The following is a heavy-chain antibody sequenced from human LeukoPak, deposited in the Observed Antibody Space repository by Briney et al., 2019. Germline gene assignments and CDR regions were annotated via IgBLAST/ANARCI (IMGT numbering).Heavy chain of an antibody. D-gene: IGHD1-20*01. Sequence: SETLSLTCAVCGGSFSGYYWSWIRQPPGKGLEWIGEINHSGSTNYNPSLKSRVTISVDTSKNQFSLKLSSVTAADTAVYYCARGYNWNDVTIDYWGQGTLVTVSS. CDR1: GGSFSGYY. J-gene: IGHJ4*02. CDR3: ARGYNWNDVTIDY. V-gene: IGHV4-34*01. CDR2: INHSGST.